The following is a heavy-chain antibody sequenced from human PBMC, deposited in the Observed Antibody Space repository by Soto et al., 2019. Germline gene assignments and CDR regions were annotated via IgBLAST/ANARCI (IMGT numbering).Heavy chain of an antibody. CDR3: ARALPHYYDSSGYLDY. J-gene: IGHJ4*02. D-gene: IGHD3-22*01. V-gene: IGHV1-69*13. Sequence: SVKVSCKASGGTFSSYAISWVRQAPGQGLEWMGGIIPIFGTANYAQKFQGRVTITADESTSTAYMELSSLRSEDTAVYYCARALPHYYDSSGYLDYWGQGTLVTVSS. CDR1: GGTFSSYA. CDR2: IIPIFGTA.